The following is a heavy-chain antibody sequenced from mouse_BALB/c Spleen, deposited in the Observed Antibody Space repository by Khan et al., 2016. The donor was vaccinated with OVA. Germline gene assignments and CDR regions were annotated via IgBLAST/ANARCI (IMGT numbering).Heavy chain of an antibody. J-gene: IGHJ4*01. D-gene: IGHD3-3*01. V-gene: IGHV1-18*01. Sequence: EVKLQESGPELVKPGASVKISCKTSGYTFTEYTLHWVKQSHGKGLEWIGVINPKNGVTSYNQKFKGKATLTVDKSSSTAYMEFRSLTSEDSAVYYCARDAGRYWGQGTSVTVSS. CDR2: INPKNGVT. CDR1: GYTFTEYT. CDR3: ARDAGRY.